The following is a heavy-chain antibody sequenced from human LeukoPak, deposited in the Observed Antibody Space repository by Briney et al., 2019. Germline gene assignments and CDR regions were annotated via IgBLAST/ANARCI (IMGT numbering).Heavy chain of an antibody. Sequence: PGGSLRLSCTVSGFTVSSDSMSWVRQAPGKGLEWVSFIYSGGSTHYSDSVKGRFTISRDNSKNTLYLQMNSLRAEGTAVYYCARRAGAYSHPYGYWGQGTLVTVSS. J-gene: IGHJ4*02. CDR3: ARRAGAYSHPYGY. CDR2: IYSGGST. D-gene: IGHD4/OR15-4a*01. CDR1: GFTVSSDS. V-gene: IGHV3-53*01.